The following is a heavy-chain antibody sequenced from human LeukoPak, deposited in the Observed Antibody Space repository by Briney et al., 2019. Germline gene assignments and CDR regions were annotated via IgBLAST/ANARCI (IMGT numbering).Heavy chain of an antibody. V-gene: IGHV1-8*03. CDR1: GYTFTSYG. CDR2: MNPNSGNT. D-gene: IGHD3-10*01. CDR3: ARADGSGSYSLPYYFDY. Sequence: ASVKVSCKASGYTFTSYGINWVRQATGQGLEWMGWMNPNSGNTGYAQKFQGRVTITRNTSISTAYMELSSLRSEDTAVYYCARADGSGSYSLPYYFDYWGQGTLVTVSS. J-gene: IGHJ4*02.